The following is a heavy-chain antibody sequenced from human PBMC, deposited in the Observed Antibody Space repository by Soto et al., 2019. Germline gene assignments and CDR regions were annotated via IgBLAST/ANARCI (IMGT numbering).Heavy chain of an antibody. V-gene: IGHV4-34*01. D-gene: IGHD7-27*01. CDR1: GRSFSGYY. Sequence: QVQLQQWGAGLLKPSETLSLTCAVYGRSFSGYYWNWIRQPPGKGLEWIGEINHSGSTNYTPSLKXRVTISVDTSKNQFSLKLSSVTAADTAVYYCARGWGRIFDYWGQGTLVTVSS. J-gene: IGHJ4*02. CDR2: INHSGST. CDR3: ARGWGRIFDY.